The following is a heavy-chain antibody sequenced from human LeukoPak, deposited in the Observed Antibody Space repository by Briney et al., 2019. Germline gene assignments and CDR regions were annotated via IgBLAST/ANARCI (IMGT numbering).Heavy chain of an antibody. D-gene: IGHD3-10*01. V-gene: IGHV3-23*01. CDR3: AKQAGGSGNYYYY. CDR1: GFTFSSYA. J-gene: IGHJ4*02. Sequence: PGGSPRLSCEASGFTFSSYAMSWVRQAPGKGLEWVSAISGSGGTTYYADSVKGRFTISRDNSKNTLYLQMSSLRAEDTAVYFCAKQAGGSGNYYYYWGQGTLVTVSS. CDR2: ISGSGGTT.